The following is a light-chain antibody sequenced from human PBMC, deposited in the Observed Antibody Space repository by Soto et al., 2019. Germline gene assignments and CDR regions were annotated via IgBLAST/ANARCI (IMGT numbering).Light chain of an antibody. CDR1: QSISSG. Sequence: DLQMTQSPSTLSASVGARVTITCRASQSISSGLAWYQQKPGKAPKLLIYDASSLESGVPSRFSGSGSGTEFTLTISSLQPDDFATYYCQQYDSYLWTFGQGTKVDIK. J-gene: IGKJ1*01. V-gene: IGKV1-5*01. CDR2: DAS. CDR3: QQYDSYLWT.